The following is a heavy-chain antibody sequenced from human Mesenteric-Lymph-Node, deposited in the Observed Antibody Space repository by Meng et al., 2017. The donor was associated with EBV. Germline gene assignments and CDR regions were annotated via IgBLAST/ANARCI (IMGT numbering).Heavy chain of an antibody. CDR3: AGVGSTISTDWFDT. CDR2: TYYRSKWYN. D-gene: IGHD3-9*01. CDR1: GDSVSNINGG. J-gene: IGHJ5*02. V-gene: IGHV6-1*01. Sequence: QRQQSGPGPVETSQTLSLTCASSGDSVSNINGGWNWIRQSPSRGLEWLGRTYYRSKWYNDYAVSVKGRITINPDTTKNQVSLQLNSVTPEDTAVYYCAGVGSTISTDWFDTWGQGTLVTVSS.